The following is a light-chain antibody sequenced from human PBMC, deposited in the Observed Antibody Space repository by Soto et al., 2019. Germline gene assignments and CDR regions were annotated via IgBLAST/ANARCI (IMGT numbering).Light chain of an antibody. CDR2: DAS. Sequence: EIVLTQSPATLSLSPGERATLTCRASQSVSSYLAWYQQKPGQAPRLLIYDASNRATGIPARFSGSGSRTDFTLTITILDPQDFSVYYSQLRINGPPSLTFGGGTKVHIK. CDR3: QLRINGPPSLT. J-gene: IGKJ4*01. V-gene: IGKV3-11*01. CDR1: QSVSSY.